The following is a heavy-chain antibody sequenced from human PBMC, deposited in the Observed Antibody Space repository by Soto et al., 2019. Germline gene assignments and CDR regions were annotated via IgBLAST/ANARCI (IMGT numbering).Heavy chain of an antibody. V-gene: IGHV4-39*01. J-gene: IGHJ6*02. D-gene: IGHD3-10*01. CDR1: GGSISSSSYY. CDR2: IYYSGST. CDR3: ARHRITMVRGGYGMDF. Sequence: PSETLSLTCTVSGGSISSSSYYWGWIRQPPGKGLEWIGSIYYSGSTYYNPSLKSRVTISVDTSKNQFSLKLSSVTAADTSVYYCARHRITMVRGGYGMDFWGQGTTVTVSS.